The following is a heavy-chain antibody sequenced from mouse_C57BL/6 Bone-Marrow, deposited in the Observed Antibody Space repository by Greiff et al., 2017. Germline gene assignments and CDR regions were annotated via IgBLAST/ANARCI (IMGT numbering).Heavy chain of an antibody. CDR1: GYTFTSYG. Sequence: QVQLQQSGAELVRPGASVKLSCKASGYTFTSYGISWVKQRTGQGLEWIGEIYPRSGNTNYNEKFKGKATLTADKSSSTAYMELRSLTSEDSAVYSCAKDGSYGDCAMDYWGQGTSVTVSS. V-gene: IGHV1-81*01. CDR3: AKDGSYGDCAMDY. J-gene: IGHJ4*01. CDR2: IYPRSGNT. D-gene: IGHD1-1*02.